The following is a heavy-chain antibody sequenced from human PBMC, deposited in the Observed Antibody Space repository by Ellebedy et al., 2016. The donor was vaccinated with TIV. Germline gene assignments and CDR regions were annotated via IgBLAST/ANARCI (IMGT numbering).Heavy chain of an antibody. CDR2: IYRGDSDT. CDR3: ARNPPSSVAAPYYFDY. J-gene: IGHJ4*02. CDR1: GYRFTNYW. V-gene: IGHV5-51*01. Sequence: GESLKISCKGSGYRFTNYWIGWVRQIPGKGLEWMAIIYRGDSDTRYSPSLHGQVTISADTSITSAYLQWNSLKATDTAIYYCARNPPSSVAAPYYFDYWGQGTLVTVSS. D-gene: IGHD6-19*01.